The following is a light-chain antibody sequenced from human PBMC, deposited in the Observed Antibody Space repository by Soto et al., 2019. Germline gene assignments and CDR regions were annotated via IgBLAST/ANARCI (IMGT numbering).Light chain of an antibody. Sequence: QAVVTQPPSASGSPGQSVTISCTGTSSDVGGYNYVSWYQQYPGRAPKLMIYEVTKRPSGVPDRFSGSKSGNTASLTVFGLQAEDEADYYCSSYAASNNFYFVFGGGTQLTVL. J-gene: IGLJ3*02. V-gene: IGLV2-8*01. CDR1: SSDVGGYNY. CDR2: EVT. CDR3: SSYAASNNFYFV.